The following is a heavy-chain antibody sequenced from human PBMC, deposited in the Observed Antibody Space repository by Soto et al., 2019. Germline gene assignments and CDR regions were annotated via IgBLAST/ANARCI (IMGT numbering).Heavy chain of an antibody. Sequence: SVKVSCKASGGTSSSYAISWVRQAPGQGLEWMGGIIPIFGTANYAQKFQGRVTITADESTSTAYMELSSLRSEDTAVYYCASGANYDFWSGYPPHYYYYGMDVWGQGTTVTVSS. CDR3: ASGANYDFWSGYPPHYYYYGMDV. J-gene: IGHJ6*02. V-gene: IGHV1-69*13. D-gene: IGHD3-3*01. CDR1: GGTSSSYA. CDR2: IIPIFGTA.